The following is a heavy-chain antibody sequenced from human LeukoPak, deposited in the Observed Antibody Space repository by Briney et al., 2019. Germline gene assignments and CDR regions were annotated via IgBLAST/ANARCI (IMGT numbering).Heavy chain of an antibody. D-gene: IGHD6-19*01. CDR1: GGSISSGGYY. CDR3: ARDMGYSSGWYNPLPSPFDY. J-gene: IGHJ4*02. Sequence: PSETLSLTCTVSGGSISSGGYYWSWIRQHPGKGLEWIGCIYYSGSTYYNPSLKSRVTISVDTSKNQFSLKLSSVTAADTAVYYCARDMGYSSGWYNPLPSPFDYWGQGTLVTVSS. CDR2: IYYSGST. V-gene: IGHV4-31*03.